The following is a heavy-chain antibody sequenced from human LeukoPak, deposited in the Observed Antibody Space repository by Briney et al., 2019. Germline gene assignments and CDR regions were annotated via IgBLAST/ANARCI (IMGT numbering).Heavy chain of an antibody. J-gene: IGHJ5*02. CDR3: AKVKYDYGDPVGWFDP. CDR1: GFTFSSYA. D-gene: IGHD4-17*01. Sequence: GGSLRLSCAASGFTFSSYAMAWVRQAPGKGLEWVSHILGSGGSTYYADSVKGRFTISRDNSKNTLYLKMNSLRPEDTAVYYYAKVKYDYGDPVGWFDPWGQGSLVTVSS. CDR2: ILGSGGST. V-gene: IGHV3-23*01.